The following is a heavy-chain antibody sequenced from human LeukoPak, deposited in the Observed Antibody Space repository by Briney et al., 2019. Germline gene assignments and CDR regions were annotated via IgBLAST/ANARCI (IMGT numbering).Heavy chain of an antibody. CDR3: APYPRSGGGVWYVGY. J-gene: IGHJ4*02. Sequence: GGSLRLSCAASGFTFSSYAMSWVRQAPGKGLEWVSAISGSGGSTYYADSVKGRFTISRDNSKNTLYLQMNSLRAEDTAVYYWAPYPRSGGGVWYVGYWRQGTLVSV. CDR1: GFTFSSYA. V-gene: IGHV3-23*01. CDR2: ISGSGGST. D-gene: IGHD2-21*02.